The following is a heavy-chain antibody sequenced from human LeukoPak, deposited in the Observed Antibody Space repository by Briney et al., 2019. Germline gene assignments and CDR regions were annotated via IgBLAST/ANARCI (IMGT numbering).Heavy chain of an antibody. J-gene: IGHJ4*02. Sequence: ASVKVSCKASGYTFTSYGFSWVRQAPGHGLEWMGWISAYYGNTNYAQKFQGRVTMTTDTATSTTYMELRSLRSDDTAVYYCARKGDYWNDGAYWGQGTLVTVSS. V-gene: IGHV1-18*01. CDR2: ISAYYGNT. CDR1: GYTFTSYG. CDR3: ARKGDYWNDGAY. D-gene: IGHD1-1*01.